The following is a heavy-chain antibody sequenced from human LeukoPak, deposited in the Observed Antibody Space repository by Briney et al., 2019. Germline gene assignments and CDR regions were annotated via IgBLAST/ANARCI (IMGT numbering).Heavy chain of an antibody. CDR2: ISYDGSNK. Sequence: GRSLRLSCAASGFTFSSYGMHWVLQAPGKGLEWVAVISYDGSNKYYADSVKGRFTISRDNSKNTLYLQMNSLRAEDTAVYYCAKARDIVVVVAPLWFDPWGQGTLVTVSS. J-gene: IGHJ5*02. CDR3: AKARDIVVVVAPLWFDP. V-gene: IGHV3-30*18. CDR1: GFTFSSYG. D-gene: IGHD2-15*01.